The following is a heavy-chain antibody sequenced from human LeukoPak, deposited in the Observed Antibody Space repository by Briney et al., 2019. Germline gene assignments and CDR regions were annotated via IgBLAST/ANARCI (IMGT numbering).Heavy chain of an antibody. D-gene: IGHD6-13*01. CDR2: IYTSGTT. CDR3: ARDVIAAPGTSDY. V-gene: IGHV4-61*02. CDR1: GDSISSGSFY. J-gene: IGHJ4*02. Sequence: SETLSLTCSVSGDSISSGSFYWSWIRQPAGRGLEWIGRIYTSGTTNYNPSLKSRVTISVDTSKNQFSLKLSSVTAADTAVYYCARDVIAAPGTSDYWGQGALVTVSS.